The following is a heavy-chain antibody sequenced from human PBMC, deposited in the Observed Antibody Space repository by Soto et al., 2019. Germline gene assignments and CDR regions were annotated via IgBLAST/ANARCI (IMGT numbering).Heavy chain of an antibody. J-gene: IGHJ6*02. Sequence: SETLSLTCAVYGGSFSGYYWSWIRQPPGKGLEWIGEINHSGSTNYNPSLKSRVTISVDTSKNQFSLKLSSVTAADTAVYYCARALRRTTAYYYYYYGMDVWGQGTTVTVSS. CDR1: GGSFSGYY. V-gene: IGHV4-34*01. CDR3: ARALRRTTAYYYYYYGMDV. D-gene: IGHD4-4*01. CDR2: INHSGST.